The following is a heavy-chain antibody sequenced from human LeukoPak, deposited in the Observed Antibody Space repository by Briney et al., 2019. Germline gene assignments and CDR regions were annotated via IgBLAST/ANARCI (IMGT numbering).Heavy chain of an antibody. D-gene: IGHD6-19*01. CDR2: IKQDGSEK. CDR1: GFTFSSYW. Sequence: GGSLRLSCAASGFTFSSYWMSWVRQAPGKGLEWVANIKQDGSEKYYVDSVKGRFTISRDNAKNSLYLQMNSLRAEDTAVYYCAKDLPWLVRDPYNRLDPWGQGTLVTVSS. V-gene: IGHV3-7*03. CDR3: AKDLPWLVRDPYNRLDP. J-gene: IGHJ5*02.